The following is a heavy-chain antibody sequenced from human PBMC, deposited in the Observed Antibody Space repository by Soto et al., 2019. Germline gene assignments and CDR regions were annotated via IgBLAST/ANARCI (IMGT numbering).Heavy chain of an antibody. CDR3: AHGPSGWYLFDY. V-gene: IGHV2-5*01. CDR1: GFSLSANGVG. D-gene: IGHD6-19*01. J-gene: IGHJ4*02. Sequence: GSGPTLVNPTQTLTLTCAFSGFSLSANGVGVGWIRQPPGGALVWLAIIYWNDDKRYSPSLKARLTITKDTSKNQVVLTMTNMDPVDTATYYCAHGPSGWYLFDYWGQGTLVTVSS. CDR2: IYWNDDK.